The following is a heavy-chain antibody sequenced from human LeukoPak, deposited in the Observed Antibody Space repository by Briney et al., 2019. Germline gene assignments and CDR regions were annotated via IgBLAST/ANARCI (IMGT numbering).Heavy chain of an antibody. CDR1: GFSVGVYS. D-gene: IGHD5-12*01. V-gene: IGHV3-7*01. CDR2: INQDGSEK. J-gene: IGHJ6*03. CDR3: TRDMVAVYYCSYMDV. Sequence: GGSLRLSCAASGFSVGVYSMGWVRQAPGKGLEWVATINQDGSEKFYVDSVKGRFTISRDDAKNSLYLQMNSLRAEDTAVYYCTRDMVAVYYCSYMDVWGKGTTVTVSS.